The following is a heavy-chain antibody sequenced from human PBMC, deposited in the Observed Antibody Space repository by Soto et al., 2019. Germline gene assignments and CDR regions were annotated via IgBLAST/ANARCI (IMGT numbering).Heavy chain of an antibody. CDR2: IIPVYGTA. J-gene: IGHJ4*02. D-gene: IGHD1-26*01. V-gene: IGHV1-69*01. Sequence: QVQLVQSGAEVRKPGSSVKVSCEASGGSFSGHGITWVRQAPGQGLEWMGGIIPVYGTAVYAQRFQGRVTIAAAESTNTAYMELRDLRSDDTAVYYCARESASGSYYMGKDDWGQGTLVTVSS. CDR3: ARESASGSYYMGKDD. CDR1: GGSFSGHG.